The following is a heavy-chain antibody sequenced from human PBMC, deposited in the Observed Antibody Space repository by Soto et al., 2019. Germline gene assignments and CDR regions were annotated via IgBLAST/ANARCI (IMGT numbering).Heavy chain of an antibody. CDR2: IDTAGDT. V-gene: IGHV3-13*04. D-gene: IGHD1-26*01. J-gene: IGHJ6*02. CDR1: GFTFSSYD. CDR3: ARAASIVGATTGLYYNYGMDV. Sequence: GGSLRLSCAASGFTFSSYDMHWVRQATGKGLEWVSAIDTAGDTYYPGSVKGRFSISRENAKNSLYLQMDSLRAGDTAVYYCARAASIVGATTGLYYNYGMDVWGQGTTVTVSS.